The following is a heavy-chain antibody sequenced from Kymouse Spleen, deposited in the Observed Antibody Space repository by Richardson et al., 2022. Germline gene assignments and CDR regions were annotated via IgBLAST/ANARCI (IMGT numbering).Heavy chain of an antibody. CDR3: ARRYGSGSHYYGMDV. CDR1: GGSFSGYY. CDR2: INHSGST. J-gene: IGHJ6*02. Sequence: QVQLQQWGAGLLKPSETLSLTCAVYGGSFSGYYWSWIRQPPGKGLEWIGEINHSGSTNYNPSLKSRVTISVDTSKNQFSLKLSSVTAADTAVYYCARRYGSGSHYYGMDVWGQGTTVTVSS. D-gene: IGHD3-10*01. V-gene: IGHV4-34*01.